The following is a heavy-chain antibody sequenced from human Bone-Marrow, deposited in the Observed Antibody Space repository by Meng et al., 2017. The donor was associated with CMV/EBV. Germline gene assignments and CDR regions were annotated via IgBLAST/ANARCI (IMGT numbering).Heavy chain of an antibody. V-gene: IGHV4-38-2*02. CDR1: GYSISSGYF. D-gene: IGHD2-2*02. CDR3: ARVTPVPAAINSYYFDC. CDR2: IYNSGST. Sequence: SETLSLTCTVSGYSISSGYFWGWIRQPPGKGLEWIESIYNSGSTYYNPSLKSRVTISVDTATNHFSLKMSSVTAADTAVYYCARVTPVPAAINSYYFDC. J-gene: IGHJ4*01.